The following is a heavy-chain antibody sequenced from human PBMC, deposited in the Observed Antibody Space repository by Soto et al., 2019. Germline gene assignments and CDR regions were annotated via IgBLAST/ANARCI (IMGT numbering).Heavy chain of an antibody. CDR3: ARHNYGSGSTYFDY. D-gene: IGHD3-10*01. CDR1: GGSISSYY. V-gene: IGHV4-59*08. J-gene: IGHJ4*02. CDR2: IYYSGST. Sequence: QVQLQESGPGLVKPSETLSLTCTVSGGSISSYYWSWSRQPPGKGLEWIGYIYYSGSTNYNPSLKSRVTISVDTSKNQFSLKMKSMTAADTAVYYCARHNYGSGSTYFDYWGQGTLVTVSS.